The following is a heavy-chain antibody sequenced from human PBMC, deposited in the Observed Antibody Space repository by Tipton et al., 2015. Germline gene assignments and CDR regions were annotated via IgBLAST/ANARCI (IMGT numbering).Heavy chain of an antibody. Sequence: PGLVKPSETLSLTCAVSSDSISKYYWSWIRQPPGKELEWIGYIQYSGSTNYNPSLKSRVTISVDTSKTQFSLKMSSVTASDTAVYYCARARGRHGGLFDSWGQGILVTVSS. D-gene: IGHD4-23*01. CDR3: ARARGRHGGLFDS. CDR2: IQYSGST. V-gene: IGHV4-59*01. CDR1: SDSISKYY. J-gene: IGHJ4*02.